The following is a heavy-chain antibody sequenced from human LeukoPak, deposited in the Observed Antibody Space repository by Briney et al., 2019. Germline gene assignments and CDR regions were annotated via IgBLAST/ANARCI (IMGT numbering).Heavy chain of an antibody. V-gene: IGHV4-34*01. Sequence: SETLSLTCAVYGGSFSGYYWSWIRQPPGKGLEWIGEINHSGSTNYNPSLKSRVTISVDTSKNQFSLKLSSVTAADTAVYYCARVVGEEYYFDYWGQGTLVTVSS. J-gene: IGHJ4*02. D-gene: IGHD1-26*01. CDR1: GGSFSGYY. CDR3: ARVVGEEYYFDY. CDR2: INHSGST.